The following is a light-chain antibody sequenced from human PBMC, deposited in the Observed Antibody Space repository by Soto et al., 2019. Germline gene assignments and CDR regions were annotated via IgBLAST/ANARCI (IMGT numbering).Light chain of an antibody. J-gene: IGLJ2*01. CDR2: EVS. V-gene: IGLV2-18*02. CDR1: SSDVGSYNR. CDR3: SSYTSSSTPL. Sequence: QSALTQPPSVSGSPGQSVTISCTGTSSDVGSYNRVSWYQQPPGTAPKLMIYEVSNRPSGVPDRFSGSKSGNTASRTISGLQAEDDADYYCSSYTSSSTPLFGGGTKLTVL.